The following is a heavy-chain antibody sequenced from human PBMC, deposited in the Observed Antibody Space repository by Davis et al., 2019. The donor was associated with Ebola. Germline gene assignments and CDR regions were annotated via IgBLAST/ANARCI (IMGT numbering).Heavy chain of an antibody. V-gene: IGHV3-23*01. Sequence: GESLKTSCAASGFTFSSNAMSWVRQAPGKGLAWVSAISGSGGSTYYADSLKGRYTISRDNSKNTLYLQMNSLRAEDTAVYYCAKGVTMVQGPIDYWGQGTLVTVSS. J-gene: IGHJ4*02. CDR1: GFTFSSNA. D-gene: IGHD3-10*01. CDR2: ISGSGGST. CDR3: AKGVTMVQGPIDY.